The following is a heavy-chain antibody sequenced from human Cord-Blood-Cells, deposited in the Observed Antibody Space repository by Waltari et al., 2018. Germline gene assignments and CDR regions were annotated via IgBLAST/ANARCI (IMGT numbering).Heavy chain of an antibody. V-gene: IGHV4-39*01. Sequence: QLQLQESDPGLVKPSETLSLTCTVSGGSISSSSYYWGWIRQPPGKGLEWIGSIYYSGSTHYNPSLKRRGTISVDTSKNRFSLKLSSVTAADTAVDYCASGAKGGYWYFDLWGRGTLVTVSS. CDR3: ASGAKGGYWYFDL. J-gene: IGHJ2*01. CDR2: IYYSGST. D-gene: IGHD3-10*01. CDR1: GGSISSSSYY.